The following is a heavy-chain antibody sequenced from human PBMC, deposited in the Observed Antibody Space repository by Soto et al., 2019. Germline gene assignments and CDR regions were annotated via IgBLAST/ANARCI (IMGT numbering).Heavy chain of an antibody. D-gene: IGHD6-13*01. Sequence: GGSLRLSCAASGFTFSSYWMHWVRQAPGKGLEWVANIKQDGSEKYYVDSVKGRFTISRDNAKNSLYLQMNTLRAEDTAVYYCARAIAAAASYWGQGTLVTVAS. CDR3: ARAIAAAASY. V-gene: IGHV3-7*05. J-gene: IGHJ4*02. CDR2: IKQDGSEK. CDR1: GFTFSSYW.